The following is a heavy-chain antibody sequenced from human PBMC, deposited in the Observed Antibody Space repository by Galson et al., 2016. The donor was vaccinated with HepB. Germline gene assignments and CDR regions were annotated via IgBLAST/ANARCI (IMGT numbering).Heavy chain of an antibody. V-gene: IGHV3-53*03. CDR3: ATGSGSGSSRFRFYFYMDM. CDR1: GFSVSRNY. D-gene: IGHD3-10*01. CDR2: IYSDGRT. Sequence: SLRLSCAASGFSVSRNYMTWVRQAPGKGLEWVSSIYSDGRTYYADSIKDRFTISRDNPRNLLHLQMNSLRVDDSAIYYCATGSGSGSSRFRFYFYMDMWGKGTTVTVSS. J-gene: IGHJ6*03.